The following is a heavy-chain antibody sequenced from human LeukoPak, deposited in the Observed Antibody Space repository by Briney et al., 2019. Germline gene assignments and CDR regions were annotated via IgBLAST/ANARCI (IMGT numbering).Heavy chain of an antibody. D-gene: IGHD4-17*01. CDR3: AKRRGDYVPYDFDY. CDR2: IYYSGST. V-gene: IGHV4-39*01. J-gene: IGHJ4*02. CDR1: GGSISSSSYY. Sequence: PSETLSLTCTVSGGSISSSSYYWGWIRQPPGKGLEWIGSIYYSGSTYYNPSLKSRVTISVDTSKNQFSLKLSSVTAADTAVYYCAKRRGDYVPYDFDYWGQGTLVTVSS.